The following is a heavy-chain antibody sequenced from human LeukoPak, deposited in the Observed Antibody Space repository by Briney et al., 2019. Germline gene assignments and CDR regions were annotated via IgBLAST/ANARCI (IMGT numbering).Heavy chain of an antibody. V-gene: IGHV3-11*06. Sequence: GGSLRLSCEASGFTFSDYYLGWIRQAPGKRLEWISYISGSSSHINYADSVKGRFTISRDNAKKSVYLQMDSLRVEDTAVYYCARDQIGSWWGQGTLVIVSS. D-gene: IGHD6-13*01. CDR2: ISGSSSHI. J-gene: IGHJ4*02. CDR3: ARDQIGSW. CDR1: GFTFSDYY.